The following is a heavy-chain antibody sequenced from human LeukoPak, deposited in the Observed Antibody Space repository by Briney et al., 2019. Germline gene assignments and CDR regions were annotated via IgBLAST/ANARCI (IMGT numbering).Heavy chain of an antibody. CDR2: IYISGST. CDR1: GGSLSSHY. J-gene: IGHJ5*02. CDR3: ARTLLWFGESEVNWFYP. Sequence: SETLSLTCSVSGGSLSSHYWSWIRQPAGKGLEWIGRIYISGSTNYNPSLKSRVTMSVDTSKNQFSLKLSSVTAADTAVYYCARTLLWFGESEVNWFYPWGQGTLVTVSS. D-gene: IGHD3-10*01. V-gene: IGHV4-4*07.